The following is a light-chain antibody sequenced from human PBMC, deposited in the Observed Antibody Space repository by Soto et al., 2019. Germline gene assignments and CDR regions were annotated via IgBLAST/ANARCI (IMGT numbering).Light chain of an antibody. J-gene: IGKJ1*01. CDR2: GAS. V-gene: IGKV3-20*01. CDR1: QSVSTNF. CDR3: QQYGRTSWT. Sequence: EIVLTQSPGPLSLSPGEGATLSCRASQSVSTNFFAWYQQKPGQAPRLLIYGASTRATGIPDRFSGSGSGTDFTLTISRLEPEDFAVYYWQQYGRTSWTFGQGTKVEIK.